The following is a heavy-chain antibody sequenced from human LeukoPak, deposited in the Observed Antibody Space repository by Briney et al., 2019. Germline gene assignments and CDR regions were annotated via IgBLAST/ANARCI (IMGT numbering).Heavy chain of an antibody. CDR2: INHSGST. D-gene: IGHD2-2*01. CDR3: ARDRNCSSTSCYHHGVDY. CDR1: GGSFSGYY. Sequence: SETLSLTCAVYGGSFSGYYWSWIRQPPGKGLEWIGEINHSGSTNYNPSLKSRVTISADTSKNQFSLKLSSVTAADTAVYYCARDRNCSSTSCYHHGVDYWGQGTLVTVSS. J-gene: IGHJ4*02. V-gene: IGHV4-34*01.